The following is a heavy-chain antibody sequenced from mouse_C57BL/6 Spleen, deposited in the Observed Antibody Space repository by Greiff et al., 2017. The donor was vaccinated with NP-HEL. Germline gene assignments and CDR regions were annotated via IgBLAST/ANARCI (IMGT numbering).Heavy chain of an antibody. CDR2: INPNNGGT. CDR3: ARRGYYGSSAYYFAY. D-gene: IGHD1-1*01. J-gene: IGHJ2*01. CDR1: GYTFTDYN. Sequence: VQLQQSGPELVKPGASVKIPCKASGYTFTDYNMDWVKQSHGKSLEWIGDINPNNGGTIYNQKFKGKATLTVDKSSSTAYMELRSLTSEDTAVYYCARRGYYGSSAYYFAYWGQGTTLTVSS. V-gene: IGHV1-18*01.